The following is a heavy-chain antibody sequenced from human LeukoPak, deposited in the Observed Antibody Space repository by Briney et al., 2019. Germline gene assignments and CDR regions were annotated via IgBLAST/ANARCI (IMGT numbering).Heavy chain of an antibody. CDR1: GDFINNFY. V-gene: IGHV4-38-2*02. Sequence: SETLSLTCTVSGDFINNFYWGWIRQPPGKGLERIGSIYHSGSTYYNPSLKSRVTISVDTSKNQFSLKLSSVTAADTAVYYCARTGGSGVLNWFDPWGQGTLVTVSS. D-gene: IGHD2-15*01. CDR2: IYHSGST. J-gene: IGHJ5*02. CDR3: ARTGGSGVLNWFDP.